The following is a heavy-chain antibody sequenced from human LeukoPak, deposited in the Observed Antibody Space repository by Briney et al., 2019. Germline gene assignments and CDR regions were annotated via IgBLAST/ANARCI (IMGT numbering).Heavy chain of an antibody. Sequence: PGGSLRLSCAGSGFTSSNHAMSWVRQAPGKGLEWVSAISGRGDSTYYADSVKGRFTISRDNSKNTLSLQMSSLRPEDTAVYYCAKSDCTYITCYVLDYWGQGNLVTVSS. V-gene: IGHV3-23*01. CDR2: ISGRGDST. CDR1: GFTSSNHA. J-gene: IGHJ4*02. CDR3: AKSDCTYITCYVLDY. D-gene: IGHD2-2*01.